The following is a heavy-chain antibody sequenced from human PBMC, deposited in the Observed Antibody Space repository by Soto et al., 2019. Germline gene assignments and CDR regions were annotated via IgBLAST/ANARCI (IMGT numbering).Heavy chain of an antibody. D-gene: IGHD2-8*02. CDR3: AKPLGDSGALVV. CDR1: GFTFSSYG. Sequence: GGSLRLSCAASGFTFSSYGMHWVRQAPGKGLEWVAVISYDGSNKYYADSVKGRFTISRDNSKNTLYLQMNSLRAEDTAVYYCAKPLGDSGALVVWGQGTLVTVSS. V-gene: IGHV3-30*18. CDR2: ISYDGSNK. J-gene: IGHJ4*02.